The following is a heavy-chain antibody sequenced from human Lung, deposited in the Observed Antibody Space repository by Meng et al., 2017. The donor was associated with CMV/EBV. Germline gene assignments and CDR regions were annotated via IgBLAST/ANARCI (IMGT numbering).Heavy chain of an antibody. CDR1: GYTCTSYD. J-gene: IGHJ5*02. D-gene: IGHD2-15*01. Sequence: AEVKKPWAPVNVSCKASGYTCTSYDINGVRQATGQGLEWMGWMNPNSGNTGYAQKFQGRVTMTRNTSISTAYMELSSLRSEDTAVYYCARGYCSGGSCPVFDPWGQGTLVTVSS. CDR2: MNPNSGNT. V-gene: IGHV1-8*01. CDR3: ARGYCSGGSCPVFDP.